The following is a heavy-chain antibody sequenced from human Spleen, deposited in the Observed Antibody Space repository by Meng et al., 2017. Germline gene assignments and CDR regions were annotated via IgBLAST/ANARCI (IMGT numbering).Heavy chain of an antibody. Sequence: QAQVHELGAGLLKPSETLSLTCVVSGGSFSDYYWSWIRQPPGKGLEWIGEINHSGSTNYNPSLESRATISVDTSQNNLSLKLSSVTAADSAVYYCARGPTTMAHDFDYWGQGTLVTVSS. CDR2: INHSGST. J-gene: IGHJ4*02. V-gene: IGHV4-34*01. CDR3: ARGPTTMAHDFDY. D-gene: IGHD4-11*01. CDR1: GGSFSDYY.